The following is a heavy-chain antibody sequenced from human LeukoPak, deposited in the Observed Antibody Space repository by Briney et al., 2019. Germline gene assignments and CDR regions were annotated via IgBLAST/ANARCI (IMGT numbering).Heavy chain of an antibody. J-gene: IGHJ4*02. Sequence: GGSLRLSCATSGFTFSSYAFHWVRQAPGKGLEWVATMSFDVNNKYYADSVRGRFTISRDNSKNTLYLQMNSLRAEDTAVYSCARGYCASSSCYNDYWGQGTLVTVSS. CDR2: MSFDVNNK. CDR1: GFTFSSYA. V-gene: IGHV3-30*04. D-gene: IGHD2-2*02. CDR3: ARGYCASSSCYNDY.